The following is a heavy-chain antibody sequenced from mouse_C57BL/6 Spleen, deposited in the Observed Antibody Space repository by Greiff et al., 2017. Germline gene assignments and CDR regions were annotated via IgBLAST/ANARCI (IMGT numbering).Heavy chain of an antibody. Sequence: VQLQQPGAELVQPGASVKLSCKASGYTFTSYWMHWVKQRPGQGLEWIGMIHPNSGGSNNNEKLKSKATLTVDKSSSTAYMKHSSLTSENTAVYYCAKALRTTVVRGFGYWGQGTTLTVSS. CDR3: AKALRTTVVRGFGY. CDR2: IHPNSGGS. D-gene: IGHD1-1*01. V-gene: IGHV1-64*01. J-gene: IGHJ2*01. CDR1: GYTFTSYW.